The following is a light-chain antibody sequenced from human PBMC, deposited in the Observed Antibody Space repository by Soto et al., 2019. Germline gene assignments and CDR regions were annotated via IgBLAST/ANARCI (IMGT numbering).Light chain of an antibody. CDR3: QQYNNWHLYT. CDR1: QSVSSN. Sequence: EIVMTQSPATLSVSPGERATLSCRASQSVSSNLAWYQQKPGQAPRLLIYGASTRATGIPARFSGSGSGSEFTLTISSLQSEDFAVYSCQQYNNWHLYTFGQGTKLEIK. V-gene: IGKV3-15*01. J-gene: IGKJ2*01. CDR2: GAS.